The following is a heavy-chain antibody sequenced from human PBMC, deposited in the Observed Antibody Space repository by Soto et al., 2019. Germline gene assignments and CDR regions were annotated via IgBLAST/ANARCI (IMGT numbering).Heavy chain of an antibody. CDR3: ARGWRRAVPAAIPSYFDY. J-gene: IGHJ4*02. D-gene: IGHD2-2*02. CDR2: IYHSGST. Sequence: PSETLSLTCAVSGGSISSGGYSWSWIRQPPXKGLEWIGYIYHSGSTYYNPSLKSRVTISVDRSKNQFSLKLSSVTAADTAVYYCARGWRRAVPAAIPSYFDYWGQGTLVTVSS. CDR1: GGSISSGGYS. V-gene: IGHV4-30-2*01.